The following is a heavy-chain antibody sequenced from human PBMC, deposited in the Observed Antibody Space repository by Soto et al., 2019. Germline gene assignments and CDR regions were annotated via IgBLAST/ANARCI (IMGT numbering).Heavy chain of an antibody. Sequence: TLSLTCSVSGDSLTIGGHYWTWIRQHPGKGLEWIGYIYHSGNTYYSPSLKSRVTISVDTSENQFSLKLTSMTAADTAVYYCARGGDGSDLWGQGKMVTVSS. V-gene: IGHV4-31*03. CDR2: IYHSGNT. CDR1: GDSLTIGGHY. CDR3: ARGGDGSDL. J-gene: IGHJ3*01.